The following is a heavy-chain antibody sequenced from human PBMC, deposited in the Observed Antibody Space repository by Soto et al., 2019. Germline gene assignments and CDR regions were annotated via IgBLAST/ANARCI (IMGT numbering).Heavy chain of an antibody. D-gene: IGHD1-1*01. CDR2: IYYSGST. V-gene: IGHV4-39*01. J-gene: IGHJ4*02. CDR3: ATIPIVGTKPYYFNS. Sequence: LQLQESGPGLVKPSETLSLTCTVSGGSFDITSSYWAWVRQPPGKGLEWIAYIYYSGSTYYNSSLKSRITISVDTSTNQLSLRLSSVTAADTAVYYCATIPIVGTKPYYFNSWGQGTLVTVSS. CDR1: GGSFDITSSY.